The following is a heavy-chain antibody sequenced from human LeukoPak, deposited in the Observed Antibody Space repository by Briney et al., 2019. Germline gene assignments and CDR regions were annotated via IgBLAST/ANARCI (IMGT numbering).Heavy chain of an antibody. D-gene: IGHD1-26*01. CDR2: IKQDGSEK. J-gene: IGHJ3*02. CDR1: GGSISSYY. Sequence: ETLSLTCTVSGGSISSYYWSWVRQAPGKGLEWVANIKQDGSEKYYVDSVRGRFTISRDNTKNSLYLQMNSLRAEDTAVYYCAREVEQLRLDAFDIWGQGTTVTVSS. V-gene: IGHV3-7*01. CDR3: AREVEQLRLDAFDI.